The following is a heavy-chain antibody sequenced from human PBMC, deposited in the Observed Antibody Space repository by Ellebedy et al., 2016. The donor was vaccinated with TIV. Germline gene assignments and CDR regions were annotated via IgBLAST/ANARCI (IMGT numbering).Heavy chain of an antibody. CDR3: ARAWGFKLNYFYYGMDV. D-gene: IGHD1-7*01. CDR2: IYHSGST. V-gene: IGHV4-4*02. Sequence: SETLSLXXAVSGGSISSSNWWSWVRQPPGKGLEWIGEIYHSGSTHYNPSLKSRVTISVDKSKNQFSLKLSSVTAADTAVYYRARAWGFKLNYFYYGMDVWGQGTTVTVSS. CDR1: GGSISSSNW. J-gene: IGHJ6*02.